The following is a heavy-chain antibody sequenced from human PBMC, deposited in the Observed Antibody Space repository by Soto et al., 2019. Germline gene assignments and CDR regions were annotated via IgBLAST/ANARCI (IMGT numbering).Heavy chain of an antibody. CDR3: ARVIVATIRGYYYGMDV. CDR1: GGSFNGYY. V-gene: IGHV4-34*01. CDR2: INHSGST. Sequence: SETLSLTCAVYGGSFNGYYWSWIRQPPGKGLEWIGEINHSGSTNYNPSLKSRVTISVDTSKNQFSLKLSSVTAADTAVYYCARVIVATIRGYYYGMDVWGQGTTVTVSS. J-gene: IGHJ6*02. D-gene: IGHD5-12*01.